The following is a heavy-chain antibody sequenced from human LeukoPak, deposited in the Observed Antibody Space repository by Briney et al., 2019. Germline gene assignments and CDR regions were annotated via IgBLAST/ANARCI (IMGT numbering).Heavy chain of an antibody. D-gene: IGHD2-2*01. CDR1: GYSFASYW. V-gene: IGHV5-51*01. J-gene: IGHJ4*02. Sequence: GESLKISCKGSGYSFASYWIAWGRQIPGKGLEWRGVMYPGTADITYSLSFQGQVTIPADKSVSTAYLHWSSLKASDTAIYYCARHLSSITSCPTYWGQGTLVTVSS. CDR2: MYPGTADI. CDR3: ARHLSSITSCPTY.